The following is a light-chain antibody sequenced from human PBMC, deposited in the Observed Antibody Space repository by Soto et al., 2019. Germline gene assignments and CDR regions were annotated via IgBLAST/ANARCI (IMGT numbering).Light chain of an antibody. CDR2: GAS. V-gene: IGKV3-20*01. Sequence: EIVLTQSPGTLSLSPGERATLSCRASQSVSSSYLAWYQQKPGQAPRLLIYGASSRATGIPDRFSGGGSGTDFTLTISRLEPEDFAVYFCQQYGSSQWTFGQGTKVDI. CDR1: QSVSSSY. J-gene: IGKJ1*01. CDR3: QQYGSSQWT.